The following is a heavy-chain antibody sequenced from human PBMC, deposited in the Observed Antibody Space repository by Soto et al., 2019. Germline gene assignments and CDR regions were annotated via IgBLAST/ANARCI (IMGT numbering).Heavy chain of an antibody. CDR1: GFTFSSYA. CDR3: ARDKWLDY. D-gene: IGHD5-12*01. V-gene: IGHV3-23*01. J-gene: IGHJ4*02. Sequence: EVQLLESGGGLVQPGGSLRLSCAASGFTFSSYAMIWVRQAPGRGLEWVSTIGGSGSTYYADSVKGRFTLSRDNSKNMLYLQMNSLVAEDTAIYYCARDKWLDYWGQGTLLTVSS. CDR2: IGGSGST.